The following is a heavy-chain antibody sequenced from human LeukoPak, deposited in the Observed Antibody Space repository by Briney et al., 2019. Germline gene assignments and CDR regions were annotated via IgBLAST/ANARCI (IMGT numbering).Heavy chain of an antibody. D-gene: IGHD1-26*01. CDR2: IYHSGT. Sequence: SETLSLTCTVSGGSISSGGYSWSWIRQPPGKGLEWIGYIYHSGTYYNPSLKGRVTISVDWSKNQFSLRLSSVTAADTAVYYCARCTVGATGFDSWGQGTLVTVSS. CDR3: ARCTVGATGFDS. J-gene: IGHJ4*02. V-gene: IGHV4-30-2*01. CDR1: GGSISSGGYS.